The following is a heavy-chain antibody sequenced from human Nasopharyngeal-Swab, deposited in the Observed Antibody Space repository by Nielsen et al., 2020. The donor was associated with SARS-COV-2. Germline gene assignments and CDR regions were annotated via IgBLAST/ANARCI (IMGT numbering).Heavy chain of an antibody. CDR1: ARSISTYY. D-gene: IGHD3-9*01. V-gene: IGHV4-59*01. Sequence: PETLSLTSTVYARSISTYYWSWIRQLPGKGLEWIGYIHYSVSTNSNPSPKSRVPISVDTSQNQCSRKLSSVTAADTAVYYCARVGVYYDILTGNRNAFDIWGQGTMVTVSS. CDR3: ARVGVYYDILTGNRNAFDI. CDR2: IHYSVST. J-gene: IGHJ3*02.